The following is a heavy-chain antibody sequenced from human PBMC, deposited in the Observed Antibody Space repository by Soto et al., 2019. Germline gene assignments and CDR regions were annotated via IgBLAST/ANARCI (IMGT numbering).Heavy chain of an antibody. J-gene: IGHJ6*02. D-gene: IGHD6-13*01. CDR3: ARDHGGSTWFVGIYYYFGVDV. V-gene: IGHV3-48*02. Sequence: GGSLRLSCASSGFTPSSYNMNWVRQAPGKGLEWVSYISGSSDTIYYADSVKGRFTISRDNAKNSLYLQMDSLRDEDTAVYYCARDHGGSTWFVGIYYYFGVDVWGQGTTVTVSS. CDR1: GFTPSSYN. CDR2: ISGSSDTI.